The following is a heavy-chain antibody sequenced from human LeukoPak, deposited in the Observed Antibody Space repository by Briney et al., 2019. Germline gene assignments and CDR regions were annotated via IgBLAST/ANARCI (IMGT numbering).Heavy chain of an antibody. V-gene: IGHV4-59*08. Sequence: SETLSLTCTVSGGSISGYYWSWIRQPPGKGLEWIGYIYNSGRTNYNPSLKSRVTISVDTSENRFSLRLSSVTAADTAVYYCARRGSGASLEYYFDLWGRGTLVTVSS. CDR2: IYNSGRT. J-gene: IGHJ2*01. CDR3: ARRGSGASLEYYFDL. CDR1: GGSISGYY. D-gene: IGHD1-14*01.